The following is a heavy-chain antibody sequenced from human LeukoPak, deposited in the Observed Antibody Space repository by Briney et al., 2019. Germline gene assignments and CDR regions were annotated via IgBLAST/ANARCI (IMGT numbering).Heavy chain of an antibody. V-gene: IGHV1-18*01. CDR2: ISAYNGNT. CDR1: GYTFTSYG. CDR3: ARDEGYCSSTSCYDRGSWFDP. J-gene: IGHJ5*02. D-gene: IGHD2-2*01. Sequence: ASVKVSCKASGYTFTSYGISWVRQAPGQGLEWMGWISAYNGNTNYAQKLQGRVNMTTDTSTSTAYMELRSMRSDDTAVYYCARDEGYCSSTSCYDRGSWFDPWGQGTLVTVSS.